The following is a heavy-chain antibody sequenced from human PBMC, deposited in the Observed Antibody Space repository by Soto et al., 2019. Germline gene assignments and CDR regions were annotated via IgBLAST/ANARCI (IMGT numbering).Heavy chain of an antibody. Sequence: PSETLSLTCGVSGGSLSGATYSWNWIRKPPGKGLEWIGYIFPSGTTYYNPSLKSRVTISIDVSKNQFSLSLRSLTAADTAVYYCARSREFDYWSQGTLVTVSS. J-gene: IGHJ4*02. CDR2: IFPSGTT. V-gene: IGHV4-30-2*01. CDR1: GGSLSGATYS. CDR3: ARSREFDY.